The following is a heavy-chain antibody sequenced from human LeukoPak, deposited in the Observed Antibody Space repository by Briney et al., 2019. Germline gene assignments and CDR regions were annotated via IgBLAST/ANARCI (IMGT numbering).Heavy chain of an antibody. CDR2: IYYSGST. J-gene: IGHJ4*02. V-gene: IGHV4-39*01. D-gene: IGHD5-24*01. Sequence: SETLSLTCTVSGGSISSSSYYWGWIRQPPGKGLEWIGSIYYSGSTYYNPSLKSRVTISVDTSKNQFSLKLCSVTAADTAVYYCARLTRFRDGYNPPLGYWGQGTLVTVSS. CDR1: GGSISSSSYY. CDR3: ARLTRFRDGYNPPLGY.